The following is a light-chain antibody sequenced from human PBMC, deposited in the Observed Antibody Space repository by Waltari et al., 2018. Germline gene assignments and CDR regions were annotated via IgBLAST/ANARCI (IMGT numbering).Light chain of an antibody. Sequence: DIQMTQSPSTLSASVGDTITITCRASQSISNYLAWYQQKPGKAPKLLIYQASSSGSGVPSRFSGSGSGTEFTLTISSLQPDDSATYYCQQYNTYSSFGQGSKLEI. CDR1: QSISNY. CDR3: QQYNTYSS. V-gene: IGKV1-5*03. CDR2: QAS. J-gene: IGKJ2*03.